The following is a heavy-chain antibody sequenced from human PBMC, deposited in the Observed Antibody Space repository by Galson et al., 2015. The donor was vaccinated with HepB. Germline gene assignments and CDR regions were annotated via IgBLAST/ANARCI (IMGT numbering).Heavy chain of an antibody. D-gene: IGHD6-6*01. Sequence: SLSCAASGLTFRLYWLHWACQAPGMGLEWVSRMSRDGSSTSYADSVKGRFTISSDDAKNTLYLQMNSLRAEDSAVCYCASSSSELWGQGTLVTVSS. CDR3: ASSSSEL. CDR2: MSRDGSST. V-gene: IGHV3-74*01. CDR1: GLTFRLYW. J-gene: IGHJ4*02.